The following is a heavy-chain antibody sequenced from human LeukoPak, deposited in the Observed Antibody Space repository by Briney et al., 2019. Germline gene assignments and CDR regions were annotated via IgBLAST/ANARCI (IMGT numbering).Heavy chain of an antibody. CDR1: GGSISSYY. Sequence: SETLSLTCTVSGGSISSYYWSWIRQPAGKGLGWIGRIYPSGSTGYSPSLKSRVTMSIDTSNNRFSLKLDSLTAADTAVYFCARGISAAYDYNWFDSWGQGILVTVSS. D-gene: IGHD5-12*01. J-gene: IGHJ5*01. CDR3: ARGISAAYDYNWFDS. V-gene: IGHV4-4*07. CDR2: IYPSGST.